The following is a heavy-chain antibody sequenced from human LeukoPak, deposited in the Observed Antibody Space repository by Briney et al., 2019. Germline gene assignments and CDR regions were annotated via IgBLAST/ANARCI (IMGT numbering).Heavy chain of an antibody. V-gene: IGHV1-18*01. CDR2: ISAYNGNT. Sequence: GASVKVSCKASGYTFTSYGINWVRQAPGQGLEWMGWISAYNGNTNYAQKFQGRVTMTTDTSTSTAYMELRSLRFDDTAVFYCARDLVGATPPAFDIWGQGTMVTVSS. J-gene: IGHJ3*02. CDR3: ARDLVGATPPAFDI. D-gene: IGHD1-26*01. CDR1: GYTFTSYG.